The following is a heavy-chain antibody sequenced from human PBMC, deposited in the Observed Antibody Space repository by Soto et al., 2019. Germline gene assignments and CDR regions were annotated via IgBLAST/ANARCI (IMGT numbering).Heavy chain of an antibody. CDR3: ATSYYEGSFDP. D-gene: IGHD3-10*01. Sequence: SVKVSCKASGGTFISYAINWVRQAPGQGLEWMGGIIPIFGTANYAQKFQGRVTITADTSTSTAYMELSSLRSEDTAVYYCATSYYEGSFDPWGQGTLVTVSS. CDR1: GGTFISYA. J-gene: IGHJ5*02. CDR2: IIPIFGTA. V-gene: IGHV1-69*06.